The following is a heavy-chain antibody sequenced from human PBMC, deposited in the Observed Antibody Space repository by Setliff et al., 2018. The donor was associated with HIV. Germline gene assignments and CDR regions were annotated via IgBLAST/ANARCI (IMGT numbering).Heavy chain of an antibody. CDR1: SYSVTSGYY. D-gene: IGHD2-2*01. J-gene: IGHJ6*02. CDR2: MYPSGSS. V-gene: IGHV4-38-2*02. Sequence: SETPSLTCTVSSYSVTSGYYWAWIRQPPGKGLEWIGNMYPSGSSYFNPTLQSRVTMSADTSKKQFFLKLSSVTAADTAVYYCARVGYCSSTNCYWGRPSYGMGVWGQGTTVTVSS. CDR3: ARVGYCSSTNCYWGRPSYGMGV.